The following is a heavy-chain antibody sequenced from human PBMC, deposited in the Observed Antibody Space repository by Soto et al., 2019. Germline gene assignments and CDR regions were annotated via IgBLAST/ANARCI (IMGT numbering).Heavy chain of an antibody. D-gene: IGHD6-19*01. CDR1: GYTFTSYY. Sequence: SEKVSCRASGYTFTSYYMHWVRQSPGQGLEWMGIINPSGGSTSYAQKFQGRVTMTRDTSTSTVYMELSSLRSEDTAVYYCARPSSSGWYNFDYWGQGTLVTVYS. J-gene: IGHJ4*02. CDR2: INPSGGST. V-gene: IGHV1-46*01. CDR3: ARPSSSGWYNFDY.